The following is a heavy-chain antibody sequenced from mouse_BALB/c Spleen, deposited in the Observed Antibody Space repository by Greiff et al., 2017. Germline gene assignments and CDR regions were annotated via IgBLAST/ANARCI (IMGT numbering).Heavy chain of an antibody. CDR3: ARSDGNYLAWFAY. Sequence: EVQLQQSGPSLVKPSQTLSLTCSVTGDSITSCYWNWIRKFPGNKLEYMGYISYSGSTYYNPSLKSRISITRDTSKNQYYLQLNSVTTEDTATYYCARSDGNYLAWFAYWGQGTLVTVSA. J-gene: IGHJ3*01. CDR1: GDSITSCY. V-gene: IGHV3-8*02. CDR2: ISYSGST. D-gene: IGHD2-1*01.